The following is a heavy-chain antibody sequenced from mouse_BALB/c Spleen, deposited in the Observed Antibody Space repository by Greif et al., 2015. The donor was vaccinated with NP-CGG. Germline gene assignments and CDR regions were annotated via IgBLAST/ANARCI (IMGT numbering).Heavy chain of an antibody. J-gene: IGHJ2*01. CDR2: IDPENGDT. D-gene: IGHD6-5*01. Sequence: EVQLQQSGAELVRSGASVKLSCTASGFNIKDYYMHWVKQRPEQGLEWIGWIDPENGDTEYAPKFQGKATMTADTSSNTAYLQLSSLTSEDTAVYYCNAGAYQYYFDYWGQGTTLTVSS. CDR1: GFNIKDYY. CDR3: NAGAYQYYFDY. V-gene: IGHV14-4*02.